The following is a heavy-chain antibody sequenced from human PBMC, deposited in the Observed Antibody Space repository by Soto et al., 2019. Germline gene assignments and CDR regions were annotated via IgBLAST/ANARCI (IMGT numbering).Heavy chain of an antibody. CDR1: GFTFSSYG. Sequence: GESLKISCAASGFTFSSYGMHWVRQAPGKGLEWVAVISYDGSNKYYADSVNGRFTISRDNSKNTLYLQMNSLRAEDTAVYYCAKDIMGSGYTFDYWGQGTLVTVSS. CDR3: AKDIMGSGYTFDY. D-gene: IGHD5-12*01. J-gene: IGHJ4*02. V-gene: IGHV3-30*18. CDR2: ISYDGSNK.